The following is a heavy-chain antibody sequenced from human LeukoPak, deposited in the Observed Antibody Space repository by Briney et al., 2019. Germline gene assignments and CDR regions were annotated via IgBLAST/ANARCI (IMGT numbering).Heavy chain of an antibody. J-gene: IGHJ4*02. Sequence: ASVKVSCKASSYTFTNYGISWVRQAPGQGLEGMGWISAYNGNTNYAQKLQGRLTMTTDTSTSTAYMELRSLRSDDTAVYYCARAGGITMVRGVIRYWGQGTLVTVSS. CDR1: SYTFTNYG. CDR3: ARAGGITMVRGVIRY. D-gene: IGHD3-10*01. V-gene: IGHV1-18*04. CDR2: ISAYNGNT.